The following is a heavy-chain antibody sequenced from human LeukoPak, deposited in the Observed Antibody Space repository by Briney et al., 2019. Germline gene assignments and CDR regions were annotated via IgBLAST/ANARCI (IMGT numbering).Heavy chain of an antibody. CDR1: GFTFSSYA. D-gene: IGHD5-12*01. CDR3: ARGKGPVATTFDY. Sequence: PGGSLRLSRAASGFTFSSYAMHWVRQAPGKGLEYVSAISSNGGSTYYANSVKGRFTISRDNSKNTLYLQMGSLRAEDMAVYYCARGKGPVATTFDYWGQGTLVTVSS. V-gene: IGHV3-64*01. CDR2: ISSNGGST. J-gene: IGHJ4*02.